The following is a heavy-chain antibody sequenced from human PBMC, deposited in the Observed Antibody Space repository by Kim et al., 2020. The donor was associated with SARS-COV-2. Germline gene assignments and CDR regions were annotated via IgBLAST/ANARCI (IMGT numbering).Heavy chain of an antibody. V-gene: IGHV4-34*01. CDR2: INHSGST. Sequence: SETLSLTCAVYGGSFSGYYWSWIRQPPGKGLEWIGEINHSGSTNYNPSLKSRVTISVDTSKNQFSLKMSSVTAADTAVYYCASVYGSGYFNWFDPWGQGTLVTVSS. CDR1: GGSFSGYY. D-gene: IGHD3-10*01. J-gene: IGHJ5*02. CDR3: ASVYGSGYFNWFDP.